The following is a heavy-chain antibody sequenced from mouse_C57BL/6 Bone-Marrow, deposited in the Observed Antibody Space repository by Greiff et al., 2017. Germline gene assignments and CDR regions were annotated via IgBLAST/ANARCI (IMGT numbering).Heavy chain of an antibody. V-gene: IGHV1-81*01. Sequence: QVQLQQSGAELARPGASVKLSCKASGYTFTSSGIRWVKQRPGQGLEWIGEIYPRSGNTYYNEKFKGKATLTADKSSSTAYMELRSLTSGDSAVYFCAYYRGDYAMDYWGQGTSVTVSA. CDR3: AYYRGDYAMDY. D-gene: IGHD1-1*01. J-gene: IGHJ4*01. CDR2: IYPRSGNT. CDR1: GYTFTSSG.